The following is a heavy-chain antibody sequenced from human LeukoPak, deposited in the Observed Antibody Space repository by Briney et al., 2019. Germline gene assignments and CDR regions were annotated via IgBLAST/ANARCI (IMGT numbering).Heavy chain of an antibody. CDR3: AHGRGGVVSVAMDY. CDR2: VSGSGGST. V-gene: IGHV3-23*01. Sequence: GGSLRLFCAASGFTFSSYALTWVRQAPGKGLEWVSTVSGSGGSTYYTDSVKGRFTISRDNSKNTLYLQMNSLRAEDTAVYYCAHGRGGVVSVAMDYWGQGTLVTVSS. CDR1: GFTFSSYA. J-gene: IGHJ4*02. D-gene: IGHD2-2*01.